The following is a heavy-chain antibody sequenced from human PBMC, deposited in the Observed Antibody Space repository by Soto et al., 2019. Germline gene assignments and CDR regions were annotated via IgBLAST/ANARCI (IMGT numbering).Heavy chain of an antibody. CDR1: CCPLRNGGLY. D-gene: IGHD6-13*01. J-gene: IGHJ6*02. V-gene: IGHV4-31*03. Sequence: KTSETLSLTCTFSCCPLRNGGLYLSWVRQPPGKGLEWIGYIYYSGSTYYDPSLKSRVTISVDTSKNQFSLKLSSVTAADTAVYYCASGAAAGPYYYYGMDVWGQGTTVTVSS. CDR2: IYYSGST. CDR3: ASGAAAGPYYYYGMDV.